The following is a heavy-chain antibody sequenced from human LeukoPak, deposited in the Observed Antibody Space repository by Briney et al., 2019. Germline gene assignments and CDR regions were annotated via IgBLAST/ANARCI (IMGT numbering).Heavy chain of an antibody. CDR3: ARDSSPDSATTYYDALDM. J-gene: IGHJ3*02. V-gene: IGHV3-7*01. D-gene: IGHD1-1*01. CDR2: INGDGDGK. Sequence: GSLRLSCAASGFTFSSYPMTWVRQAPGRGLEWVANINGDGDGKRYADSVKDRFTISRDNARSLVFLQIHSLRDEDTALYYCARDSSPDSATTYYDALDMWGQGTMVTVSS. CDR1: GFTFSSYP.